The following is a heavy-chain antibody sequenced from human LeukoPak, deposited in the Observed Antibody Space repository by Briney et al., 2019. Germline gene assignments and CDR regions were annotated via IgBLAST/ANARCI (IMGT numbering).Heavy chain of an antibody. CDR3: ARRGHGYGSPFDY. V-gene: IGHV3-66*04. J-gene: IGHJ4*02. D-gene: IGHD5-18*01. CDR1: GFTVSSNY. CDR2: IYSGGST. Sequence: GGSLRLSCAASGFTVSSNYMSWVRQAPRKGLEWVSMIYSGGSTYYADSVKGRFTISRDNSKNTLDLQMNSLRAEDTAVYYCARRGHGYGSPFDYWGQGTLVTVSS.